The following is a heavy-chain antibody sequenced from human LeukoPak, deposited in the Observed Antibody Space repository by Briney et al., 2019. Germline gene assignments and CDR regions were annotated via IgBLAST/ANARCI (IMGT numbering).Heavy chain of an antibody. CDR3: ARVYHGGFGELLGYYYYSMDV. CDR2: IIPIFGTA. Sequence: GASVKVSCKASGGTFSSYAISWVRQAPGQGLEWMGGIIPIFGTANYAQKLQGRVTMTTDTSTSTAYMELRSLRSDDTAVYYCARVYHGGFGELLGYYYYSMDVWGKGTTVTISS. V-gene: IGHV1-69*05. J-gene: IGHJ6*03. CDR1: GGTFSSYA. D-gene: IGHD3-10*01.